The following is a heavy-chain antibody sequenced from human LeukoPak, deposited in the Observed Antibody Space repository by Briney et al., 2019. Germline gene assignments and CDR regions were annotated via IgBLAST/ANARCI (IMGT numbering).Heavy chain of an antibody. CDR2: ISSSGSTM. J-gene: IGHJ4*02. V-gene: IGHV3-11*01. CDR1: GFIFSDYY. D-gene: IGHD3-9*01. CDR3: ARDLPGRDYYDILTGYYTLPGYFDY. Sequence: GESLKISCAASGFIFSDYYMSWIRQAPGKGLEWVSYISSSGSTMYYTDSVKGRFTISRDNAKDSLYLQMNSLRAEDTAVYYCARDLPGRDYYDILTGYYTLPGYFDYWGQGTLVTVSS.